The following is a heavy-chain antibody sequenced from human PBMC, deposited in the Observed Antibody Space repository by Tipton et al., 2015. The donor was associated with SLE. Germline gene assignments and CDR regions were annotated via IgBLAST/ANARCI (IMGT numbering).Heavy chain of an antibody. Sequence: QLVQSGAEVRKPGASVKVSCKASGYTFTSYGISWVRQAPGQGLEWMGWISAYNGNTNYAQKLQGRVTMTTDTSTSTAYMGLRSLRPDDTPAFYSASQGLCTSTSCPMGSFQPGAQGPRATFSS. CDR2: ISAYNGNT. V-gene: IGHV1-18*01. CDR1: GYTFTSYG. CDR3: ASQGLCTSTSCPMGSFQP. D-gene: IGHD2-2*01. J-gene: IGHJ1*01.